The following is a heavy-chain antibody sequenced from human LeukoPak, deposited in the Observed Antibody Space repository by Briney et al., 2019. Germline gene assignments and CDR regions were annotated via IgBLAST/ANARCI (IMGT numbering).Heavy chain of an antibody. V-gene: IGHV3-48*01. J-gene: IGHJ4*02. CDR3: ARDYKYAFDN. D-gene: IGHD5-24*01. Sequence: GGSLRLSCAASGFRFSDYSMNWVRQAPGRGLEWISYIGISSGNTNYADSVKGRFTISGDKAKNSLYLQMNSLRVEDTAVYYCARDYKYAFDNWGQGTLVTVSS. CDR2: IGISSGNT. CDR1: GFRFSDYS.